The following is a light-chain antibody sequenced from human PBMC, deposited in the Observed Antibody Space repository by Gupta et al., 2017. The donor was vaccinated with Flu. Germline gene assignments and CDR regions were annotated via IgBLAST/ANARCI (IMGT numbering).Light chain of an antibody. J-gene: IGKJ1*01. Sequence: VTPGEPACISCRCSQSHLHRNGFHSLDWYLHKPGHTPQLLIYVGSKCASAVPDRFSGSGTGTDLTLKIIRGEAEAVGVYYCTQMLPTPRTFGQGTKLEIK. CDR3: TQMLPTPRT. CDR1: QSHLHRNGFHS. V-gene: IGKV2-28*01. CDR2: VGS.